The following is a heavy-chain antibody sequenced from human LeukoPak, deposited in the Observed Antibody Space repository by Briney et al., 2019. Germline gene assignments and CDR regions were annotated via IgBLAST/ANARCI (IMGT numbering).Heavy chain of an antibody. Sequence: SETLSLTCTVSGGSISSYYWSWTRQPPGKGLEWIGYIYYSGSTNYNPSLKSRVTISVDTSKNQFSLKLSSVTAADTAVYYCARHSYYGSGSYYRSWGQGTLVTVSS. J-gene: IGHJ4*02. V-gene: IGHV4-59*08. CDR1: GGSISSYY. CDR3: ARHSYYGSGSYYRS. CDR2: IYYSGST. D-gene: IGHD3-10*01.